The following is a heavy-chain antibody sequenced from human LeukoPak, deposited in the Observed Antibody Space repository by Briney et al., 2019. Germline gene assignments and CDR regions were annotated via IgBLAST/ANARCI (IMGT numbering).Heavy chain of an antibody. J-gene: IGHJ4*02. V-gene: IGHV3-53*01. CDR2: IYSGGST. D-gene: IGHD1-26*01. CDR1: GFTFSSYS. CDR3: ARGSGSYFDY. Sequence: GGSLRLSCAASGFTFSSYSMNWVRQAPGKGLEWVSVIYSGGSTYYADSVKGRFTISRDNSKNTLYLQMNSLRAEDTAVYYCARGSGSYFDYWGQGTLVTVSS.